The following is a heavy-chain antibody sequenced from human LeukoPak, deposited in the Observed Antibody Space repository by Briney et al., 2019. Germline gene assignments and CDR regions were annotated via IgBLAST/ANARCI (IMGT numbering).Heavy chain of an antibody. J-gene: IGHJ4*02. CDR2: IKQDGSEK. D-gene: IGHD6-13*01. Sequence: GGSLRLSCAVSGFSVSGYWMTWVRQAPGKGLEWVANIKQDGSEKNYVDSVKGRFTISRDNAENSLFLQMNSLRVEDTAVYYCAKEWQGGIAAAGTRIEGDYWGQGTLVAVSS. CDR1: GFSVSGYW. V-gene: IGHV3-7*01. CDR3: AKEWQGGIAAAGTRIEGDY.